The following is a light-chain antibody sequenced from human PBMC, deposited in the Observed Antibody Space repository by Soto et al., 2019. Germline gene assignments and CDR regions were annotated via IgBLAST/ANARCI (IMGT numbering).Light chain of an antibody. V-gene: IGLV1-40*01. CDR1: SSNIGAPND. J-gene: IGLJ2*01. Sequence: QSVLTQPPSVSGAPGPRVTISCTGSSSNIGAPNDIHWYKQLPGAAPKLLIFENTNRPSGVPDRFSGSKSGTAASLASTGLQADDGADYYCQSYDDGLGGWIFGGGTKVTVL. CDR3: QSYDDGLGGWI. CDR2: ENT.